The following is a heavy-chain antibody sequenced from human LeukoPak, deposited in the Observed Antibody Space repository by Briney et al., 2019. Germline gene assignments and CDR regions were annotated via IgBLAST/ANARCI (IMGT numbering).Heavy chain of an antibody. CDR3: ARDAPIVVVPAAIDY. CDR1: GYTFTSYG. Sequence: ASVKVSCKASGYTFTSYGISWVRQAPGQGLEWMGWISAYNGNTNYAQKLQGRVTMTTDTSTSTAYMELRSLRSDDTAVYYCARDAPIVVVPAAIDYWGKGTLVTVSS. J-gene: IGHJ4*02. CDR2: ISAYNGNT. V-gene: IGHV1-18*01. D-gene: IGHD2-2*01.